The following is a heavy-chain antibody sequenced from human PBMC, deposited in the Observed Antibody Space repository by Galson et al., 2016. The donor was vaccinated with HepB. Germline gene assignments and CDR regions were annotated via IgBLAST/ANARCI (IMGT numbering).Heavy chain of an antibody. D-gene: IGHD1-20*01. CDR2: VYRGKT. J-gene: IGHJ4*02. CDR3: ARAGLLTEASFDY. CDR1: DGSIRSSYFS. V-gene: IGHV4-39*01. Sequence: SETLSLTCTVSDGSIRSSYFSWGWIRQPPGKGLEWIGTVYRGKTYYNPSLEGRASISAGMPMDLLSLRLTSLTAADTAVYFCARAGLLTEASFDYWGQGAPVAVSS.